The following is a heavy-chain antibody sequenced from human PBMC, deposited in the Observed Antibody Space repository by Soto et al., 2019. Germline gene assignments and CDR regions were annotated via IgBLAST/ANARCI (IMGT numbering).Heavy chain of an antibody. CDR1: GGSISSSSYY. CDR3: ARRRGTYYYDSSGYQTTNWFDP. D-gene: IGHD3-22*01. J-gene: IGHJ5*02. Sequence: SETLSLTCTVSGGSISSSSYYWGWIRQPPGKGLEWIGSIYYSGSTYYNPSLKSRDTISVDTSKNQFSLKLSSVTAADTAVYYCARRRGTYYYDSSGYQTTNWFDPWGQGTLVTVSS. CDR2: IYYSGST. V-gene: IGHV4-39*01.